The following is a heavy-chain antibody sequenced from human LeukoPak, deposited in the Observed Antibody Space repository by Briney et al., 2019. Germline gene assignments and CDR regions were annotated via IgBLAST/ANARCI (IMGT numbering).Heavy chain of an antibody. CDR3: ARVLVSVSY. CDR2: IYSGGST. V-gene: IGHV3-66*01. Sequence: GGSLRLSCAASGFSFSNAWMSWVRQAPGKGLEWVSVIYSGGSTYYADSVKGRFTISRDNSKNTLYLQMNSLRAEDTAVYYCARVLVSVSYWGQGTLVTVSS. CDR1: GFSFSNAW. J-gene: IGHJ4*02. D-gene: IGHD5/OR15-5a*01.